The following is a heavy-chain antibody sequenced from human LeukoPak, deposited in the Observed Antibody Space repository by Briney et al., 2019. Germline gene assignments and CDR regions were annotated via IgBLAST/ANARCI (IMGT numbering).Heavy chain of an antibody. Sequence: GGSLRLSCAASGFTVSSNYMSWVRQAPGKGLEWVSVIYSGGSTYYADSVKGRFTISRDNSKNTLYLQMNSLRAEDTALYYCAKAHMVRGVFYPFDYWGQGTLVTVSS. CDR1: GFTVSSNY. CDR3: AKAHMVRGVFYPFDY. CDR2: IYSGGST. D-gene: IGHD3-10*01. V-gene: IGHV3-53*05. J-gene: IGHJ4*02.